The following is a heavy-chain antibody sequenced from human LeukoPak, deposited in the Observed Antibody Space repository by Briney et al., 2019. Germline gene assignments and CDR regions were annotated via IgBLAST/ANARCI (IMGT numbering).Heavy chain of an antibody. D-gene: IGHD1-7*01. CDR3: ARRQELSVMDV. V-gene: IGHV1-69*04. J-gene: IGHJ6*02. CDR1: GGTFSSYA. Sequence: GASVKVSCKASGGTFSSYAISWVRQAPGQGLEWMGRIIPILGIANYAQKFQGRVTITADKSTSTAYMELSSLRSEDTAVYYCARRQELSVMDVWGQGTTVTVSS. CDR2: IIPILGIA.